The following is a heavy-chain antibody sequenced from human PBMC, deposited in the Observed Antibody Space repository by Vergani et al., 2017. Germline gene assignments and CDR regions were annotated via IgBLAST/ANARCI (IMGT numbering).Heavy chain of an antibody. Sequence: EVQLVESGGGLVQPGRSLRLSCAASGFTFDDYAMHWVRQAPGKGLEWVSGISWNSGSIGYADSVKGRFTISRDNAKNSLYLQMNSLRAEDTALYYCARYYYGSGSQVYWGQGTLVTVSS. D-gene: IGHD3-10*01. CDR1: GFTFDDYA. V-gene: IGHV3-9*01. CDR3: ARYYYGSGSQVY. J-gene: IGHJ4*02. CDR2: ISWNSGSI.